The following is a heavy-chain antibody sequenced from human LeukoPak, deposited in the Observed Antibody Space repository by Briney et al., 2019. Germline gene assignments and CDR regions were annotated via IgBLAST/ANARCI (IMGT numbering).Heavy chain of an antibody. D-gene: IGHD6-19*01. Sequence: GGSLRLSCAASGFTFSGFGMHWVRQAPGKGLEWGALVSYDGSNKYYADSVKGRLTISRDNSKNTLYLQMNSLRAEDTAVYYCAKDGAGIAVADTFGYYFGMDVWGQGTTVTVSS. J-gene: IGHJ6*02. V-gene: IGHV3-30*18. CDR2: VSYDGSNK. CDR1: GFTFSGFG. CDR3: AKDGAGIAVADTFGYYFGMDV.